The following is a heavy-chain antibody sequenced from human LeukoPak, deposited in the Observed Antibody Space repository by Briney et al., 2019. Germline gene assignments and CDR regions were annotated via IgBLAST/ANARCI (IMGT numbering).Heavy chain of an antibody. J-gene: IGHJ4*02. CDR2: ISSGSDYI. V-gene: IGHV3-21*01. CDR3: TRDLSLAAPQGFDY. CDR1: GFTFRRYS. Sequence: GGSLRLSCTASGFTFRRYSFNWVRQAPGKGLEWVSTISSGSDYIYYADSVRGRFTISRDNAENSLYLQMNSLRAQDTAVYYCTRDLSLAAPQGFDYWGQGTLVTVSS. D-gene: IGHD6-6*01.